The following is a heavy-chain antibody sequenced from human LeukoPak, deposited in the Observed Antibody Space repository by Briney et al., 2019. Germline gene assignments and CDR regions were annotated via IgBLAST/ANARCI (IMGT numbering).Heavy chain of an antibody. Sequence: GGSLRLSCAASGFTFSSYSMNWVRQAPGKGLEWVSSISSSSSYIYYADSVKGRFTISRDNAKNSLYLQMNSLRAKDTAVYYCATLQISSGWYSFDYWGQGTLVTVSS. CDR3: ATLQISSGWYSFDY. J-gene: IGHJ4*02. CDR1: GFTFSSYS. CDR2: ISSSSSYI. D-gene: IGHD6-19*01. V-gene: IGHV3-21*01.